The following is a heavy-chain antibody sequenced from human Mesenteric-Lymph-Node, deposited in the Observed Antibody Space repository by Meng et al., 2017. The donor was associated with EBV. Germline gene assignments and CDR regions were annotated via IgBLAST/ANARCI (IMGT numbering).Heavy chain of an antibody. J-gene: IGHJ4*02. D-gene: IGHD2-21*02. CDR1: GGSLRSRNW. CDR3: ARVGAYCGGDCYHPR. CDR2: IYHSGST. V-gene: IGHV4-4*03. Sequence: SSPGLVNPPGTLSLPCACLGGSLRSRNWWSWVRQPPGKGLEWIGEIYHSGSTNYNPSLKSRVTISVDESKNQFSLRLSSVTAADTAVYYCARVGAYCGGDCYHPRWGQGTLVTVSS.